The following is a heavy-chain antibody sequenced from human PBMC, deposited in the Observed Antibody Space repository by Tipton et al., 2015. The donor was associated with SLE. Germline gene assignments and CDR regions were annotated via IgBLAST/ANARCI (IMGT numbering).Heavy chain of an antibody. J-gene: IGHJ3*01. CDR3: ARHLGVIVAFEV. CDR1: GGSFSGYY. Sequence: TLSLTCAVYGGSFSGYYWSWIRQSPGKGLEWIGFFYFSGSSQYNPSLKSRVAISADTSNNQFSLELRSVTAADTAVYYCARHLGVIVAFEVWGKGTVLTVSS. CDR2: FYFSGSS. D-gene: IGHD3-10*01. V-gene: IGHV4-59*01.